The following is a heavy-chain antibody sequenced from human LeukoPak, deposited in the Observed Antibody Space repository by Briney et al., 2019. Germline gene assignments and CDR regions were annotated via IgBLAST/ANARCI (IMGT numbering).Heavy chain of an antibody. CDR3: AREVGGYSSNWYYNWFDP. J-gene: IGHJ5*02. V-gene: IGHV3-48*03. CDR1: GLTFSSYE. Sequence: GGSLRLSCAASGLTFSSYEMNWVRQAPGKGLEWVSYISSSGSTIYYADSVKGRFTISRDNAKNSLYLQMNSLRAEDTAVYYCAREVGGYSSNWYYNWFDPWGQGTLVTVSS. D-gene: IGHD6-13*01. CDR2: ISSSGSTI.